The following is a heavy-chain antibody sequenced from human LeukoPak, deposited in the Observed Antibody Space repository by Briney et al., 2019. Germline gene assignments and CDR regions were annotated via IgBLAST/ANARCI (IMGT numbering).Heavy chain of an antibody. J-gene: IGHJ4*02. CDR3: AKGLRWFGNFYFNFFDH. CDR2: ISSSSSTI. V-gene: IGHV3-48*01. Sequence: PGGSLRLSCTASGFTFGDYAMSWVRQAPGKGLEWVSYISSSSSTIYYADSVKGRFTISRDNAKNSLYLQMNSLRAEDTAVYYCAKGLRWFGNFYFNFFDHWGQGILVTVSS. CDR1: GFTFGDYA. D-gene: IGHD3-10*01.